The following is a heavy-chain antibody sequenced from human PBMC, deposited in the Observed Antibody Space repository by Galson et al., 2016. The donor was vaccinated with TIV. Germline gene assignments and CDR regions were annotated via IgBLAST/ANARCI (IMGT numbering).Heavy chain of an antibody. CDR3: GRSGDYGDY. J-gene: IGHJ4*02. V-gene: IGHV1-8*02. Sequence: SVKVSCKASGYTFTSYDINWVRQATGQGLEWMGWMNPNSGNTGYAQKFRGRVTMTRNTSVRTAYIELSSLRSEDTAVYYCGRSGDYGDYWGQGTLVTVSS. CDR1: GYTFTSYD. D-gene: IGHD4-17*01. CDR2: MNPNSGNT.